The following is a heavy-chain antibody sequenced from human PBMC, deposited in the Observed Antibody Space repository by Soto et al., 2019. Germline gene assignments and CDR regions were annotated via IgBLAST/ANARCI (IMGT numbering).Heavy chain of an antibody. CDR1: GFIFDDYA. D-gene: IGHD6-13*01. Sequence: EVQLVESGGGLVQPGGSLRLSCAASGFIFDDYAMHWVRQAPGKGLEWVSGISWNSGSIGYADSVKGRFTISRDNAKNSLYLQMNSLRAEDTALYYCAKDRYSSSLWGQGTLVTVSS. V-gene: IGHV3-9*01. CDR3: AKDRYSSSL. J-gene: IGHJ4*02. CDR2: ISWNSGSI.